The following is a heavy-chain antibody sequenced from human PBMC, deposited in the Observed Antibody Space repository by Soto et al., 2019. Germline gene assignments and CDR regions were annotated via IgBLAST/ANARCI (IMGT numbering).Heavy chain of an antibody. D-gene: IGHD3-10*01. Sequence: ASVKVSCKASGYTFTSYDINWVRQATGQGLEWMGWMNPNSGNTGYAQKFQGRVTMTRNTSISTAYMELSSLRSEDTAVYYCARGSYRELTPDYWGQGTLVTVSS. CDR1: GYTFTSYD. J-gene: IGHJ4*02. V-gene: IGHV1-8*01. CDR2: MNPNSGNT. CDR3: ARGSYRELTPDY.